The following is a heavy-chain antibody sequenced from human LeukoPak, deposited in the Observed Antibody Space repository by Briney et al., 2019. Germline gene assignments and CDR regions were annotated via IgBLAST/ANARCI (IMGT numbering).Heavy chain of an antibody. V-gene: IGHV3-23*01. J-gene: IGHJ4*02. CDR1: GFTLSTYA. Sequence: GGSLRLSCAASGFTLSTYAMSWVRRTPGKGLEWVAATSSSDAGTYHAASVRGRFTISRDNSKNTLYLQMNSLRAEDAAVYFCAKAPVTSCRGAYCYPFDSWGQGTLVTVSS. CDR2: TSSSDAGT. CDR3: AKAPVTSCRGAYCYPFDS. D-gene: IGHD2-21*01.